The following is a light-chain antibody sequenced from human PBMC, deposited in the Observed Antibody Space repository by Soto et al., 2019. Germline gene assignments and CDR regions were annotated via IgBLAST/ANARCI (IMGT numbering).Light chain of an antibody. CDR3: QQSYRTPRT. V-gene: IGKV1-39*01. J-gene: IGKJ1*01. Sequence: DTQMNKYPSSLSASVGDRVTITCRASQSISGYLNWYQQKPGKAPKLLIYAASSLQSGVPSRFSGSGSGTDFTLTISSLQPENCATYYCQQSYRTPRTFGQGTKVDIK. CDR2: AAS. CDR1: QSISGY.